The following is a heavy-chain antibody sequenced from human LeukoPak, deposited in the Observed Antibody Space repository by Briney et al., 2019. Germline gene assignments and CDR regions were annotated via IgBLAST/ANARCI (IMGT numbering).Heavy chain of an antibody. CDR1: GYIFAHNG. Sequence: ASVKVSCKTSGYIFAHNGISWVRQAPGQGPEWMGWISAYNGNTNYAQKLQGRVTMTTDTSTSTAYMELRSLRSDDTAVYYCARDGRPSYYYYYGMDVWGQGTTVTVSS. V-gene: IGHV1-18*01. CDR2: ISAYNGNT. J-gene: IGHJ6*02. CDR3: ARDGRPSYYYYYGMDV.